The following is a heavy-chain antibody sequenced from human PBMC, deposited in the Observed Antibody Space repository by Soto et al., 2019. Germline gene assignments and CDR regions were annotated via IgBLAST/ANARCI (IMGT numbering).Heavy chain of an antibody. J-gene: IGHJ4*02. CDR1: GYTFTRYP. V-gene: IGHV1-3*01. CDR2: INAGNGNT. CDR3: ATGDQGGNSI. D-gene: IGHD7-27*01. Sequence: QVQLVQSGAEVRKPGASVKVSCKTSGYTFTRYPIHWVRQAPGQRPEWMAWINAGNGNTKYSQKFQGRVTVTSDTSATTVYMARHSLTSDDAGAYYCATGDQGGNSIWGQGTLVTVSS.